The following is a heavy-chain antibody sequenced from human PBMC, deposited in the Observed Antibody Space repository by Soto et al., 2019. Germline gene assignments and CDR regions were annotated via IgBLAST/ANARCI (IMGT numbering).Heavy chain of an antibody. CDR1: GGSISSSRYY. Sequence: SETLSLTCTVSGGSISSSRYYWGWIRQPPGKGLEWIGSIYYSGSTYYNPSLKSRVTISVDTSKNQFSLKLSSVTAADTAVYYCAKNPGYYYDSTGYHFDYWGQGTLVTVSS. CDR2: IYYSGST. CDR3: AKNPGYYYDSTGYHFDY. J-gene: IGHJ4*02. V-gene: IGHV4-39*01. D-gene: IGHD3-22*01.